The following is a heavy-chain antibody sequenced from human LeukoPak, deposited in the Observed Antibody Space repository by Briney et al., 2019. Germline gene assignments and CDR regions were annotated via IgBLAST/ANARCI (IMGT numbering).Heavy chain of an antibody. V-gene: IGHV1-18*01. CDR3: ARDRDGSGSYDDAFDI. D-gene: IGHD3-10*01. CDR2: ISAYNGNT. J-gene: IGHJ3*02. Sequence: ASVKVSCKASGYTFTSYGISWVRQAPGQGLEWMGWISAYNGNTNYAQKLQGRVTMTTDTSTSTAYMELRSLRSDDTAVYYCARDRDGSGSYDDAFDIWGQWTMVTVSS. CDR1: GYTFTSYG.